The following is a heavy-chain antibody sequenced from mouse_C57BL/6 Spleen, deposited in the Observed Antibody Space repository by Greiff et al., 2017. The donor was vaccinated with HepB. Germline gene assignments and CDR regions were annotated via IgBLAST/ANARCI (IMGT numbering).Heavy chain of an antibody. CDR2: IYPGDGDT. Sequence: QVQLQQSGAELVKPGASVKISCKASGYAFSSYWMNWVKQRPGKGLEWIGQIYPGDGDTNYNGKFKGKATLTADKSSSTAYMQLSSLTSEDSAVYFCARSGLTTVVDYFDYWGQGTTLTVSS. CDR1: GYAFSSYW. CDR3: ARSGLTTVVDYFDY. D-gene: IGHD1-1*01. J-gene: IGHJ2*01. V-gene: IGHV1-80*01.